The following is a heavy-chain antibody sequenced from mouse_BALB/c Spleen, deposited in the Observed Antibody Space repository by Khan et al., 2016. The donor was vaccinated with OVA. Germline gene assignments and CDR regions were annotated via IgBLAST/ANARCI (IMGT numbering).Heavy chain of an antibody. CDR2: IYPGSDTT. CDR1: GYTFTEFV. J-gene: IGHJ3*01. CDR3: VREGLTTAPFAY. V-gene: IGHV1-77*01. D-gene: IGHD1-2*01. Sequence: QVQLQQSGPELVKPGASVKMSCKASGYTFTEFVLSWVKRKAGQGLEWIGEIYPGSDTTYYYEKFKGKATLTADKSSNTAYSQLTSLKSEDSADYCCVREGLTTAPFAYWDQGTLVTVSS.